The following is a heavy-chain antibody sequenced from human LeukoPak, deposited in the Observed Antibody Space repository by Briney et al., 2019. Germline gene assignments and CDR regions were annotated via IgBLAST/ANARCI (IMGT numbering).Heavy chain of an antibody. CDR2: INPSGGGT. D-gene: IGHD2/OR15-2a*01. Sequence: ASVKVSCKASGYTFTNYFMHWVRQAPGQGLEWMGVINPSGGGTTYAQRFQGRVTMTRDTSTSTVHMELSSLRSEDAAVYYCARGQNKCLGHWGQGTLVTVSS. J-gene: IGHJ4*02. V-gene: IGHV1-46*01. CDR3: ARGQNKCLGH. CDR1: GYTFTNYF.